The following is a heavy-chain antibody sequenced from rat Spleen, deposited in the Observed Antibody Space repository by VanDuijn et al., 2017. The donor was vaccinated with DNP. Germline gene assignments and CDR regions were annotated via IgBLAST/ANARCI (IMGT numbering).Heavy chain of an antibody. D-gene: IGHD5-1*01. CDR3: ARGSGTYYWYFDF. J-gene: IGHJ1*01. CDR2: ITPSGGST. Sequence: EVQLVESGGDLVQPGRSLKLSCVASGFTFNNYWMTWIRQVPGKGLEWIASITPSGGSTSYLDSMKGRFIISRDNARNTLYLQMNSLRSEDTATYYCARGSGTYYWYFDFWGPGTMVTVSS. V-gene: IGHV5-31*01. CDR1: GFTFNNYW.